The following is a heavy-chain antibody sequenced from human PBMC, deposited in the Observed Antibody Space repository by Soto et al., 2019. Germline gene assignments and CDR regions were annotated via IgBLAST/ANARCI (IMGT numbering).Heavy chain of an antibody. D-gene: IGHD3-22*01. Sequence: GASVKVSCKASGYTFTGYYMHWVRQAPGQGLEWMGWINPNSGGTNYAQKFQGRVTMTRDTSISTAYMELSRLRSDDTAVYYCARGDHLDSSGPFDPWGQGTLVTVSS. V-gene: IGHV1-2*02. J-gene: IGHJ5*02. CDR2: INPNSGGT. CDR1: GYTFTGYY. CDR3: ARGDHLDSSGPFDP.